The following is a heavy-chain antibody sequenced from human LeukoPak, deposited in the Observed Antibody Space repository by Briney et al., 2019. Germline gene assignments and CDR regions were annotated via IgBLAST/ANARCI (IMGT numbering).Heavy chain of an antibody. J-gene: IGHJ4*02. CDR1: GFTFSSYA. V-gene: IGHV3-23*01. Sequence: GGSLRLSCAASGFTFSSYAMTWVRQAPGKGLEWVSGISGSGGSTYSADSVKGRFTISRDNSKNTLYLRMNSLRAEDTAVYYCAKDNSGYISGWYENWGQGTLVTVSS. D-gene: IGHD6-19*01. CDR2: ISGSGGST. CDR3: AKDNSGYISGWYEN.